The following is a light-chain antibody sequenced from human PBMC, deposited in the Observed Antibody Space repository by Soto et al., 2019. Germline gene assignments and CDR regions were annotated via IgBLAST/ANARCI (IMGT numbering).Light chain of an antibody. Sequence: EVVMTQSPATLSVSPGERVTLSCRSSQSVADNLAWFQQKPGQGPRLLIYGASTRATGIPARFSGSGSETDFTLTVSSLRSEDSAVYYCQQYDSWPPLTFGGGTKVDIK. CDR2: GAS. J-gene: IGKJ4*01. CDR1: QSVADN. CDR3: QQYDSWPPLT. V-gene: IGKV3-15*01.